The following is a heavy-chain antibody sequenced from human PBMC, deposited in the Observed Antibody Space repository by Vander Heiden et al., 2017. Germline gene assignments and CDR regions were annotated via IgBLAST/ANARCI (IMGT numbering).Heavy chain of an antibody. V-gene: IGHV1-18*04. CDR3: ARDESGRYCSGGSCYS. CDR2: ISAYNGNT. J-gene: IGHJ4*02. CDR1: GYTFTSYG. D-gene: IGHD2-15*01. Sequence: QVQLVQSGAEVKKPGTSVKVSCKASGYTFTSYGISWVRQAPGQGLEWMGWISAYNGNTNYAQKLQGRVTMTTDTSTSTAYMELRSLRSDDTAVYYCARDESGRYCSGGSCYSWGQGTLVTVSS.